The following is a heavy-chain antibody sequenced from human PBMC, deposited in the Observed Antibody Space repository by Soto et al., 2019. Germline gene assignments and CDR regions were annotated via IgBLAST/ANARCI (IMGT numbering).Heavy chain of an antibody. D-gene: IGHD2-2*01. CDR3: ARGYCSSTSCYYYYYYGMDV. Sequence: PSQTLSLTCAISGDSVSSNSAAWNWIRQSPSRGLEWLGRTYYRSKWYNDYAVSVKSRITINPDTSKNQFSLQLNSVTPEDTAVYYCARGYCSSTSCYYYYYYGMDVWGQGTTVTGSS. CDR2: TYYRSKWYN. V-gene: IGHV6-1*01. J-gene: IGHJ6*02. CDR1: GDSVSSNSAA.